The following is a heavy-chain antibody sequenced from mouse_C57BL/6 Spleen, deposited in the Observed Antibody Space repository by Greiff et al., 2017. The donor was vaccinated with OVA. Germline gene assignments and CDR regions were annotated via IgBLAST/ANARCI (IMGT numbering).Heavy chain of an antibody. CDR2: SNPSNGGT. J-gene: IGHJ3*01. CDR1: GYTFTSYW. CDR3: ARGGLTTVPSGFAY. D-gene: IGHD1-1*01. V-gene: IGHV1-53*01. Sequence: VQLQQPGTELVKPGASVMLSCKASGYTFTSYWMHWVKQRPGQGLEWIGNSNPSNGGTNYNEKFKSKATLTVDKSSNTAYMQLSSQTSEDSAVYYCARGGLTTVPSGFAYWGQGTLVTVSA.